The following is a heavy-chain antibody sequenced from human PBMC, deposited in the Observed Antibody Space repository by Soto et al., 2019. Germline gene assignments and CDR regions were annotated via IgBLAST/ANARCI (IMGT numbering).Heavy chain of an antibody. CDR3: ARKNGVLDAFDI. V-gene: IGHV4-39*07. CDR2: IYYSGST. Sequence: SSETLSLTCTVSGGSISSSSYYWGWIRQPPGKGLEWIGSIYYSGSTYYNPSLKSRVTISVDTSKNQFSLKLSSVTAVDTAVYYCARKNGVLDAFDIWGKGTMVTVSS. CDR1: GGSISSSSYY. D-gene: IGHD2-8*01. J-gene: IGHJ3*02.